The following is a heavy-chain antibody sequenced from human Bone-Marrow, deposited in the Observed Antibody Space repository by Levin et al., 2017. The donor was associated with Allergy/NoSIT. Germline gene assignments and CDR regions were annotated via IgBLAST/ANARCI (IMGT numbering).Heavy chain of an antibody. Sequence: GASVKVSCKASGGTFSSYVINWVRQAPGQGLEWMGGIIPIFGRTNSAQKLQGRVTITADVSTSTAYMELTSLRSEDTAVYYCAFSPFGENTNWFAPWGQGTLVTVSS. D-gene: IGHD3-10*01. CDR2: IIPIFGRT. V-gene: IGHV1-69*13. CDR3: AFSPFGENTNWFAP. CDR1: GGTFSSYV. J-gene: IGHJ5*02.